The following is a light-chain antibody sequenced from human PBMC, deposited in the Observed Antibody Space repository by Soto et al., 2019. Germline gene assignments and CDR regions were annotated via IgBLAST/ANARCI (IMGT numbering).Light chain of an antibody. CDR1: QSVSSSY. Sequence: EIVLTQSPGTLSLSPGERATLSCRASQSVSSSYLAWYQQKPGQAPRLLIYGASSRATGIPDRFSGSGSGTDFTLPISRLEPEDSAVYYCQQRHMWPITFGQGTRLEIK. J-gene: IGKJ5*01. CDR2: GAS. V-gene: IGKV3D-20*02. CDR3: QQRHMWPIT.